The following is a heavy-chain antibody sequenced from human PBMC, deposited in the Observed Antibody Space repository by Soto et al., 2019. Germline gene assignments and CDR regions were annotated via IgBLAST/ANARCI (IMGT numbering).Heavy chain of an antibody. V-gene: IGHV3-33*01. CDR3: ARGDFLEDYYDSSGYYLVY. CDR1: GFTFSSYG. D-gene: IGHD3-22*01. CDR2: IWYDGSNK. Sequence: GGSLRLSCAASGFTFSSYGMHWVRQAPGKGLEWVAVIWYDGSNKYYADSVKGRFTISRDNSKNTLYLQMNSLRAEDTAVYYCARGDFLEDYYDSSGYYLVYWGQGTLVTVSS. J-gene: IGHJ4*02.